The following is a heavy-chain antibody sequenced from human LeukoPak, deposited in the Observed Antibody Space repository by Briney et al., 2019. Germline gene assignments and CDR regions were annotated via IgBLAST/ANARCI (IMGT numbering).Heavy chain of an antibody. Sequence: SETLSLTCTVSGVTISSYYWTWIRQPPGEGLEWIGYIYYSGSTNYNPSLKSRVTISVDTSKNQFSLKLSSVTAADTAVYYCARALQPGVYAFDIWGQGTMVTVSS. V-gene: IGHV4-59*01. CDR2: IYYSGST. J-gene: IGHJ3*02. D-gene: IGHD6-13*01. CDR3: ARALQPGVYAFDI. CDR1: GVTISSYY.